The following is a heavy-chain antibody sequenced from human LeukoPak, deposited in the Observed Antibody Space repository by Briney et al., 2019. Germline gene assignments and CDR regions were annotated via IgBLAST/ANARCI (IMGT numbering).Heavy chain of an antibody. D-gene: IGHD3-3*01. J-gene: IGHJ4*02. CDR1: GFTFSNAW. Sequence: GGSLRLSCAASGFTFSNAWMSWVRQAPGKGLEWVSVIYSGGSTYYADSVKGRFTISRDNSKSTLYLQTNSLRTEDTAIYYCAMTYDFWSGYPGWGQGTLVTVSS. CDR2: IYSGGST. V-gene: IGHV3-53*01. CDR3: AMTYDFWSGYPG.